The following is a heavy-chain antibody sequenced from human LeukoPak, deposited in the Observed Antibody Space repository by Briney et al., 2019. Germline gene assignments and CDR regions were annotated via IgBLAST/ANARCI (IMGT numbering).Heavy chain of an antibody. D-gene: IGHD2-15*01. CDR3: ASGCSGGSCFRGSWFDP. CDR1: GYSFSSGYY. V-gene: IGHV4-38-2*01. J-gene: IGHJ5*02. CDR2: IYHTGST. Sequence: SETLSLTCAVSGYSFSSGYYWGWFRQPPGEGMEWIGSIYHTGSTYYNPSLKNRVTISIDTSKNHFSLKLSSVTAADAAVYYCASGCSGGSCFRGSWFDPWGQGTLVTVSS.